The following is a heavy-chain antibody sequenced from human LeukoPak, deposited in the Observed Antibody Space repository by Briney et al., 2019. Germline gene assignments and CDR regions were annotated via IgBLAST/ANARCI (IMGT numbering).Heavy chain of an antibody. CDR1: GYTFTGYY. CDR3: ARELAAASYTFDP. CDR2: INPNSGGT. D-gene: IGHD6-13*01. V-gene: IGHV1-2*02. J-gene: IGHJ5*02. Sequence: ASVKVSCKASGYTFTGYYMHWVRQAHGQGLEWMGWINPNSGGTNYAQKFQGRVTMTRDTSISTAYMELSRLRSDDTAVYYCARELAAASYTFDPWGQGTLVTVSS.